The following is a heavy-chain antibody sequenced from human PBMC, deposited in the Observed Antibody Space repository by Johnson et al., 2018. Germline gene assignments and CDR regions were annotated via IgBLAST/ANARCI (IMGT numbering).Heavy chain of an antibody. Sequence: QLVQSGGGLVQPGGSLRLSCAASGFTFSSYWMSWVRQAPGKGLEWVSSISSSSSYIYYADSVKGRFTISRDNAKNSLYLQMNSLRAEDTAVYYCARALPLSPDIVGVVASPYGMDVWGQGTTVTVSS. V-gene: IGHV3-21*01. J-gene: IGHJ6*02. CDR2: ISSSSSYI. CDR1: GFTFSSYW. D-gene: IGHD2-15*01. CDR3: ARALPLSPDIVGVVASPYGMDV.